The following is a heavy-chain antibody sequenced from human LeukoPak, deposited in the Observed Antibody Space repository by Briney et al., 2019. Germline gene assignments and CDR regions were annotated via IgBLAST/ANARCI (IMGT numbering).Heavy chain of an antibody. J-gene: IGHJ4*02. CDR2: IYHHGAT. V-gene: IGHV4-4*02. Sequence: SETLSLTCAVSGGSISSNNWWSWVRQPPGKGLEWIGEIYHHGATNYNPSLKSRVTLSVNKSKNQFSLELSSVTAADTAVYYCARGPSVAAHLDYWGQGTLVTVSS. CDR1: GGSISSNNW. D-gene: IGHD5-12*01. CDR3: ARGPSVAAHLDY.